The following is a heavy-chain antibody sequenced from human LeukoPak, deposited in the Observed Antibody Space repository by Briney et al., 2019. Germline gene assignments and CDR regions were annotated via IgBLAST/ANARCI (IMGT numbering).Heavy chain of an antibody. Sequence: NPSETLSLTCTVSGGSISSYYWSWIRQPPGKGLEWIGYIYYSGSTNYNPSLKSRVTISVDTSKNQFSLKLSSVTAADTAVYYCAGGLVGGIHFYYYYYMDVWGKGTTVTISS. CDR2: IYYSGST. CDR1: GGSISSYY. D-gene: IGHD4-23*01. V-gene: IGHV4-59*01. CDR3: AGGLVGGIHFYYYYYMDV. J-gene: IGHJ6*03.